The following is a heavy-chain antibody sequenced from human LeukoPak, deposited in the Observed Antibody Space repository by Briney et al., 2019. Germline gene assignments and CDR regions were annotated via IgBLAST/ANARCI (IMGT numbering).Heavy chain of an antibody. CDR1: GFTFSSYS. V-gene: IGHV3-21*01. CDR3: ARGLPDLDY. Sequence: GGSLRLSCAASGFTFSSYSMNWVRQAPGKGLEWVSSISSRSSYIYYADSVKGRFTISRDNAKNSLYLQMNSLRAEDTAVYYCARGLPDLDYWGQGTLVTVSS. J-gene: IGHJ4*02. D-gene: IGHD1-14*01. CDR2: ISSRSSYI.